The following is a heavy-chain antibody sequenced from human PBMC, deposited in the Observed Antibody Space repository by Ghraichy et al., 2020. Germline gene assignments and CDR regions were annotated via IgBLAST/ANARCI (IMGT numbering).Heavy chain of an antibody. Sequence: SETLSLTCTVSGDSFANASYYWAWIRQPPGKGLEWIGTIYHTGSIYYYNPTLRSRVTISVDTSKCQFSLRLSSAIAADMAVYYCATHPWNWNKEFGHFAPWRQGTLVTLSS. CDR1: GDSFANASYY. CDR3: ATHPWNWNKEFGHFAP. V-gene: IGHV4-39*01. D-gene: IGHD1/OR15-1a*01. J-gene: IGHJ5*02. CDR2: IYHTGSIY.